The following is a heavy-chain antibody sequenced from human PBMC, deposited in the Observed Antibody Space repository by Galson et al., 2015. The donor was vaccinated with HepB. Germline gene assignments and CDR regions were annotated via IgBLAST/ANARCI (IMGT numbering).Heavy chain of an antibody. CDR2: ISRSGDST. Sequence: SLRLSCAGSGFTFSDYSMHWVRQTPGQGLEWVSGISRSGDSTSYSDSVKGRFTISRDNSKNTLSLQMDSLRAEDTAFYYCAKIHPTASGPDFFDYWGQGTLVTVSS. CDR3: AKIHPTASGPDFFDY. V-gene: IGHV3-23*01. CDR1: GFTFSDYS. J-gene: IGHJ4*02. D-gene: IGHD2-8*02.